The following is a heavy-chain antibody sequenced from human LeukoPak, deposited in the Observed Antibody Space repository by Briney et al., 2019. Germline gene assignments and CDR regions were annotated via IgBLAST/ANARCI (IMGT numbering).Heavy chain of an antibody. CDR2: ISGSGGST. CDR3: AKDAMVRGPKEHFDY. V-gene: IGHV3-23*01. CDR1: GFPLSSYG. D-gene: IGHD3-10*01. Sequence: GGSLRLSCAASGFPLSSYGMSWVRQAPGKGLEWVSAISGSGGSTYYADSVKGRFTISRDNSKNTLYLQMNSLRAEDTAVYYCAKDAMVRGPKEHFDYWGQGTLVTVSS. J-gene: IGHJ4*02.